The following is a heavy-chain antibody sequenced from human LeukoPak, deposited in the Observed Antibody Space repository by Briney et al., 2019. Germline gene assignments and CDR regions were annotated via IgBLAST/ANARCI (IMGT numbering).Heavy chain of an antibody. CDR3: ARDGYGSGRGFFDY. D-gene: IGHD3-10*01. CDR1: GYTFTSYG. J-gene: IGHJ4*02. V-gene: IGHV1-18*01. Sequence: ASVKVSCKASGYTFTSYGFSWVRQAPGQGPEGMGWVSAYDGNTNSAQKFQGRVTMTTDTSTSTAYLELRSLRPDDTAVYYCARDGYGSGRGFFDYWGQGTLVTVSS. CDR2: VSAYDGNT.